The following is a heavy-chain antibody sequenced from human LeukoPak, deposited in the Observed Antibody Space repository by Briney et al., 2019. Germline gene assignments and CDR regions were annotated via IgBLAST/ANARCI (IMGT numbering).Heavy chain of an antibody. CDR1: GYSFTSYW. CDR3: ARSGGGAYCSGGSCSNDY. Sequence: GESLKISCKGSGYSFTSYWIDWVRQVPGKGLEWMGIIYPGDSDTRYSPSFQGQVTISADKSISTTYLQWSSLKASDTAMYYCARSGGGAYCSGGSCSNDYWGQGTLVTVSS. CDR2: IYPGDSDT. D-gene: IGHD2-15*01. J-gene: IGHJ4*02. V-gene: IGHV5-51*01.